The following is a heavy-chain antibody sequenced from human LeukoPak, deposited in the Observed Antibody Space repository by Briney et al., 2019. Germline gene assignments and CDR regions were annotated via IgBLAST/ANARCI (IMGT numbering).Heavy chain of an antibody. V-gene: IGHV4-61*02. CDR3: ARWVNSAAFDP. Sequence: SETLSLTCTVSGGSVSSGSYYWSWIRQPAGKGLEWIGRIYTSGSTNYNPSLKSRVTISVDTSKNQFSLKLSSVTAADTAVYYCARWVNSAAFDPWGQGTLVTVSS. J-gene: IGHJ5*02. CDR1: GGSVSSGSYY. D-gene: IGHD2/OR15-2a*01. CDR2: IYTSGST.